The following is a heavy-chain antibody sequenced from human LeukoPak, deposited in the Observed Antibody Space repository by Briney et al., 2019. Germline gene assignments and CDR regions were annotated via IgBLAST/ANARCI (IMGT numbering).Heavy chain of an antibody. CDR2: IIPIFGTA. CDR3: ARDVGEYCSSTNCYASHY. J-gene: IGHJ4*02. Sequence: SVKVSCKASGGTFSSYAISWVRQAPGQGLEWMGGIIPIFGTANYAQKFQGRVTITADKSTSTAYMELSSLRSEDTAVYYCARDVGEYCSSTNCYASHYWGQGTLVTVSS. V-gene: IGHV1-69*06. D-gene: IGHD2-2*01. CDR1: GGTFSSYA.